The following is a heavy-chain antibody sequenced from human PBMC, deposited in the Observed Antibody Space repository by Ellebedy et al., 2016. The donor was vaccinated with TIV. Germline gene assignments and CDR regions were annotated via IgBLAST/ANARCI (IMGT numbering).Heavy chain of an antibody. J-gene: IGHJ6*02. Sequence: GGSLRLSXAASGFTFSSYSMNWVRQAPGKGLEWVSSISSSSSYIYYADSVKGRFTISRDNAKNSLYLQMNSLRAEDTAVYYCARGYHSSSFYYYYGMDVWGQGTTVTVSS. CDR2: ISSSSSYI. V-gene: IGHV3-21*01. CDR1: GFTFSSYS. CDR3: ARGYHSSSFYYYYGMDV. D-gene: IGHD6-13*01.